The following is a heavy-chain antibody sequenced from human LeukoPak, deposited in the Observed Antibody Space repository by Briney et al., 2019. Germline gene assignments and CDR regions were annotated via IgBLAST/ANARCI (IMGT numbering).Heavy chain of an antibody. V-gene: IGHV1-8*01. Sequence: GASVKVSCKASGYTFTSYDINGVRQATRQGREWMGWMNPNSGNTGYAQKFQGRVTMTRNTSISTAYMELSSLRSEDTAVYYCASTSSGYYYYDYWGQGTLVTVSS. CDR1: GYTFTSYD. CDR3: ASTSSGYYYYDY. CDR2: MNPNSGNT. J-gene: IGHJ4*02. D-gene: IGHD3-22*01.